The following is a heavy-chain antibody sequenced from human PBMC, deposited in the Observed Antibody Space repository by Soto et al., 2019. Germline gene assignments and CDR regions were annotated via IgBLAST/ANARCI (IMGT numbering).Heavy chain of an antibody. J-gene: IGHJ6*02. CDR1: GGTFSIYG. CDR2: YIPSFDTG. V-gene: IGHV1-69*01. Sequence: QVQLVQSGAELKKPGTSVKVSCKSSGGTFSIYGISWVRQAPGQVLEWMGGYIPSFDTGNYAQKFQGRVTITANESTNNAYMELRSLRSEDTAVYYCVGGEPGVAATGTYDWYSAMYVWCQGTTVTVSS. D-gene: IGHD6-13*01. CDR3: VGGEPGVAATGTYDWYSAMYV.